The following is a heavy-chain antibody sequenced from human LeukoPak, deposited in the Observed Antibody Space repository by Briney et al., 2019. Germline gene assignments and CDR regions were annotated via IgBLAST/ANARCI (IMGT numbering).Heavy chain of an antibody. CDR1: GFTFSSYA. Sequence: GGSLRLSCAASGFTFSSYAMHWVRQAPGKGLEYVSAISSNGGSTYYADSVKGRFTISRDNSKNTLYLQMNSLRAEDTAVYYCARAVVTWYFDYWGQGTLVTVSS. CDR2: ISSNGGST. V-gene: IGHV3-64*04. D-gene: IGHD4-23*01. CDR3: ARAVVTWYFDY. J-gene: IGHJ4*02.